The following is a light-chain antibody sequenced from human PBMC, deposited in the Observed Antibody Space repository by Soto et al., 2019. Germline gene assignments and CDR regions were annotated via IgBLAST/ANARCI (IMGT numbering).Light chain of an antibody. CDR3: QQTYTLPRT. CDR2: DTS. J-gene: IGKJ1*01. Sequence: DIQMTQSPSSLSASVGDRVTIACRASQGIANYVAWYQQSPGKVPKLLIYDTSTLQSGVPSRFSGSGSGTEFTLTINGLQPEDFATYYCQQTYTLPRTFAQGTKVDIK. CDR1: QGIANY. V-gene: IGKV1-27*01.